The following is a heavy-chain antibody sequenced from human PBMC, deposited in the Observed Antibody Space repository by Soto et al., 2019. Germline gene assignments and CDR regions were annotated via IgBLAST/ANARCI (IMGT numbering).Heavy chain of an antibody. Sequence: SEALSLTCGIYGGSFIGYYWTWIRQPPWKGLEWIGEINHSGTTNYNPSLKSRVTISIDTSKNQFSLKLSSVTAADTAVYYCARVDTYGFFDSWGPGTLVTVSS. CDR3: ARVDTYGFFDS. V-gene: IGHV4-34*01. J-gene: IGHJ4*02. CDR1: GGSFIGYY. D-gene: IGHD5-18*01. CDR2: INHSGTT.